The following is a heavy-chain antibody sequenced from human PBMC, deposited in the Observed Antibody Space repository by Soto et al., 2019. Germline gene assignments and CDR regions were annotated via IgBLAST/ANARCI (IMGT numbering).Heavy chain of an antibody. V-gene: IGHV3-23*01. D-gene: IGHD3-10*01. Sequence: PGGSLRLSCAASGFTFSSYAMSWVRQAPGKGLEWVSAISGSADSTSYADSVKGRFTISRDNSKNTLYLQMNSLRAEDTAVYYWAKVLIGGSGSSRYRDVGGKGTRVT. CDR2: ISGSADST. CDR1: GFTFSSYA. J-gene: IGHJ6*03. CDR3: AKVLIGGSGSSRYRDV.